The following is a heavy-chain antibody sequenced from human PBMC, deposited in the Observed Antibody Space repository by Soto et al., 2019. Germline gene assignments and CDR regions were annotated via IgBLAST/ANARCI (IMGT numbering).Heavy chain of an antibody. V-gene: IGHV3-33*01. CDR1: GFTFSSYG. J-gene: IGHJ4*02. D-gene: IGHD3-3*01. CDR3: ARGITIFGVVYFDY. Sequence: PGGSLRLSCAASGFTFSSYGMHWVRQAPGKGLEWVAVIWYDGSNKYYADSVKGRFTISRDNSKNTLYLQMNSLRAEDTAVYYCARGITIFGVVYFDYWGQGTLVTVSS. CDR2: IWYDGSNK.